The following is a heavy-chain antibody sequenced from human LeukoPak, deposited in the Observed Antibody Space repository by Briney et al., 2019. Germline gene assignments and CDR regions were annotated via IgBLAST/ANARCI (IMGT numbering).Heavy chain of an antibody. V-gene: IGHV4-34*01. CDR2: INHSGST. Sequence: PETLSLTCAVYGGSFSGYYWSWIRQPPGKGLEWIGEINHSGSTNYNPSLKSQVTISVDTSKNQFSLKLSSVTAADTAVYYCARGRYDFWSGYLWDYWGQGTLVTVSS. J-gene: IGHJ4*02. CDR3: ARGRYDFWSGYLWDY. D-gene: IGHD3-3*01. CDR1: GGSFSGYY.